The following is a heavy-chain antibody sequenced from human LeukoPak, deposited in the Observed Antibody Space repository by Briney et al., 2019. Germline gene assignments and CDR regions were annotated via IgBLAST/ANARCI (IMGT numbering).Heavy chain of an antibody. CDR3: ARDLRKYDYVWGSSAKII. Sequence: EASVKVSCKASGYTFTSYYMHWVRQAPGQGLEWMGMINPSGGSTSYAQKFQGRVTMTRDMSTSTVYMELNSLRSEDTAVYYCARDLRKYDYVWGSSAKIIWGQGTMVTVSS. D-gene: IGHD3-16*01. CDR2: INPSGGST. V-gene: IGHV1-46*01. CDR1: GYTFTSYY. J-gene: IGHJ3*02.